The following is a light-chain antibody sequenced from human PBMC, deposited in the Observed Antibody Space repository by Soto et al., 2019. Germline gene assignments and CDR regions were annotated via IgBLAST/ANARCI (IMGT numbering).Light chain of an antibody. Sequence: EIVLTQSRGTLSLSPGERATLSCRASRSVSSYLAWYQQKPGQAPRLLIYDASNRATGIPARFSGSGSGTDFTLTISSLEPEDFATYYCQQLNGYLELTFGGGTKVDI. V-gene: IGKV3-11*01. CDR1: RSVSSY. CDR3: QQLNGYLELT. CDR2: DAS. J-gene: IGKJ4*01.